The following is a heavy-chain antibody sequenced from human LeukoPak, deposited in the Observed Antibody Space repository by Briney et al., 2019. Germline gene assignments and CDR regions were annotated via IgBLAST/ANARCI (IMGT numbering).Heavy chain of an antibody. J-gene: IGHJ4*02. CDR1: GFTFSSYA. CDR2: ISGHSDST. D-gene: IGHD3-16*02. CDR3: AGYVWWTDRYMNY. V-gene: IGHV3-23*01. Sequence: GGSLRLSCAASGFTFSSYAMGWVRQPQGQGPEWVSGISGHSDSTYHADSGKGRLPTSRHNSKHTLYLQMNSRRAEDTAVYYCAGYVWWTDRYMNYWGQGTLVTVSS.